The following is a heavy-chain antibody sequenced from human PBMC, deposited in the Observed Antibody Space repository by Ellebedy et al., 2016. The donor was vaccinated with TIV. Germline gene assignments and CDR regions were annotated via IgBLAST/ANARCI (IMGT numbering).Heavy chain of an antibody. V-gene: IGHV3-33*01. Sequence: LSLTCXASGFTFSSYGMHWVRQAPGKGLEWVAVIWYDGSNKYYADSVKGRFTISRDNSKNTLYLQMSSLRAEDTAVYYCARHYGDYGKDHWGQGTLVTVSS. D-gene: IGHD4-17*01. CDR1: GFTFSSYG. CDR3: ARHYGDYGKDH. CDR2: IWYDGSNK. J-gene: IGHJ4*02.